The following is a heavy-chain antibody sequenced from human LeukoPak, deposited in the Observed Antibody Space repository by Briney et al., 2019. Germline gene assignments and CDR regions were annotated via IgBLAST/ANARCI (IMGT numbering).Heavy chain of an antibody. V-gene: IGHV4-34*01. CDR3: ARETGGGSGSYWYYYYYMDV. CDR1: GGSFSGYY. D-gene: IGHD3-10*01. Sequence: SETLSLTCAVYGGSFSGYYWSWIRQPPGKGLEWIGEINHSGSTNYNPSLKSRVTISVDTSKNQFSLKLSSVTAADTAVYYCARETGGGSGSYWYYYYYMDVWGKGTTVTVSS. J-gene: IGHJ6*03. CDR2: INHSGST.